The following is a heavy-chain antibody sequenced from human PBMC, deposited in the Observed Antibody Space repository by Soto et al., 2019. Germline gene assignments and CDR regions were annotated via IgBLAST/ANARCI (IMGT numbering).Heavy chain of an antibody. J-gene: IGHJ5*02. CDR1: GFNFKNYG. CDR3: AKSPAAATLNWFDP. D-gene: IGHD2-2*01. CDR2: ISGSGDST. Sequence: GGSLRLSCAASGFNFKNYGVNWVRQAPGKGLEWVAGISGSGDSTYYGDSVKGRFTISRDNSLHTVYLQMDGLRADDTATYYCAKSPAAATLNWFDPWGQGSLVTVSS. V-gene: IGHV3-23*01.